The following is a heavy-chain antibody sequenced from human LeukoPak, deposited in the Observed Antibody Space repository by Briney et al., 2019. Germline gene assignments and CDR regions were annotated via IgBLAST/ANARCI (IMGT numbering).Heavy chain of an antibody. CDR3: ARRFGGTSRSRPFDY. V-gene: IGHV5-51*01. D-gene: IGHD3-3*01. CDR2: IFPDDSDT. J-gene: IGHJ4*02. Sequence: GESLKISCKCSGYNFASYRIGWVRQMPGKGLEWMGIIFPDDSDTRYSPSFQGQVTISADKSINTAYLQWSSLKASDTAMYYCARRFGGTSRSRPFDYWGQGTLVTVSS. CDR1: GYNFASYR.